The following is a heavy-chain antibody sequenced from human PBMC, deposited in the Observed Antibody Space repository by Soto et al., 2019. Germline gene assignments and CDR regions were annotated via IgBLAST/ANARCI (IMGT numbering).Heavy chain of an antibody. D-gene: IGHD3-22*01. CDR3: ARYPPPRIVVVSATEDGDGY. CDR2: INPNSGGT. V-gene: IGHV1-2*02. J-gene: IGHJ4*02. CDR1: GYTFTGCY. Sequence: ASVKVSCKAAGYTFTGCYMHWVRQAPGQGLEWMGWINPNSGGTNYAQKFQGRVTMTRDTSISTAYMELSRLRSDDTAVYYCARYPPPRIVVVSATEDGDGYWGQGTLVTVSS.